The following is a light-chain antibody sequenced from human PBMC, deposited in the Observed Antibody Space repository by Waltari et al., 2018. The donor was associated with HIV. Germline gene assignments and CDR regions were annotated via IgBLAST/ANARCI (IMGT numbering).Light chain of an antibody. J-gene: IGLJ2*01. V-gene: IGLV1-47*01. CDR2: RNN. CDR3: AAWDDSLRGV. Sequence: QSVLTQPPSASGTPGQRVTISCSGSSPNIESNYVNWYQQLPGTAPKPLNYRNNQRPSGVPDRFSGSKSGTSASLAISGLRSEDEAEYYCAAWDDSLRGVFGGGTKLTVL. CDR1: SPNIESNY.